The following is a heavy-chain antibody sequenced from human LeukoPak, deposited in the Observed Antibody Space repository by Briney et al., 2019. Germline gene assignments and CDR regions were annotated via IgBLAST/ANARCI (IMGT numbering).Heavy chain of an antibody. V-gene: IGHV4-59*08. CDR2: IYYSGST. CDR1: GGSISSYY. Sequence: SETLSLTCTVSGGSISSYYWSWIRQPPGKGLAWIGYIYYSGSTNYNPSLKSRVTISVDTSKYKFSLKLSSVTAADTAVYYWARRVLVRAAFDIWGQGTMVTVSS. CDR3: ARRVLVRAAFDI. D-gene: IGHD6-13*01. J-gene: IGHJ3*02.